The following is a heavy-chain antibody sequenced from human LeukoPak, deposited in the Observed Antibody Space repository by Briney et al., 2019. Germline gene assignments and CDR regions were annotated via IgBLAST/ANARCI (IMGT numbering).Heavy chain of an antibody. D-gene: IGHD1-14*01. V-gene: IGHV4-39*07. CDR1: GGSISSSSFY. CDR2: IYYTGKT. J-gene: IGHJ4*02. CDR3: ARRVRSADHRCDY. Sequence: SETLSLTCTVSGGSISSSSFYWGWIRQPPGKGLEWIGSIYYTGKTYYNPSLKSRVTISVDTSKNQFSLQVTSVTAADTAVYYCARRVRSADHRCDYWGQGTLVTVSS.